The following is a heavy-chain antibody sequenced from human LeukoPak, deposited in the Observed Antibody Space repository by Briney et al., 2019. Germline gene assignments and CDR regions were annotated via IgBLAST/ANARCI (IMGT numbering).Heavy chain of an antibody. J-gene: IGHJ4*02. D-gene: IGHD3-10*01. Sequence: GGSLRLSCAASGFTFSSYGMHWVRQAPGKGLEWVAVIWYDGSNKYYADSVKGRFTISRDNSKNTLYLQMNSLRAEDTAVYYCAKDPGRHAGIFDYWGQGTLVTVSS. CDR2: IWYDGSNK. V-gene: IGHV3-30*02. CDR3: AKDPGRHAGIFDY. CDR1: GFTFSSYG.